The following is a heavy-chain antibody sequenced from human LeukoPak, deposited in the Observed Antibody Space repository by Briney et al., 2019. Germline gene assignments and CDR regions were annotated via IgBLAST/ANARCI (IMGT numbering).Heavy chain of an antibody. CDR1: GCTFSSYA. V-gene: IGHV3-23*01. D-gene: IGHD3-16*01. CDR3: AKDLAFWFDP. CDR2: ISGSGGST. Sequence: PARSLRLSCAASGCTFSSYAMSWVRQAPGKGLDLVSAISGSGGSTYYSDSLKGRFTISRDNSNNTLYLQTNSLRAEEMAVYYCAKDLAFWFDPWGQGRLVTVSS. J-gene: IGHJ5*02.